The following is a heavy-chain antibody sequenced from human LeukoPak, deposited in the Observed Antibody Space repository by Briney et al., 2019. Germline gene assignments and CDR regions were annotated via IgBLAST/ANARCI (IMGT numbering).Heavy chain of an antibody. Sequence: GASVKVSCKASGYTISDYFMHWVRQAPGQGLEWMGWINPNSGGTNYAQKFQGRVTMTRDTSISTAYMELSRLRSDDTAVYYCASSGSDSTPDYWGQGTLVTVSS. CDR3: ASSGSDSTPDY. CDR1: GYTISDYF. J-gene: IGHJ4*02. D-gene: IGHD5-12*01. CDR2: INPNSGGT. V-gene: IGHV1-2*02.